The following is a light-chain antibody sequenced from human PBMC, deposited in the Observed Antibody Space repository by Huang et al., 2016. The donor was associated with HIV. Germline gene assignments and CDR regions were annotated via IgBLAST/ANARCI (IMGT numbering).Light chain of an antibody. V-gene: IGKV1-33*01. Sequence: DIQLTPSPPPLSASVGDTVTITCQATQDISNYLNWYQEKPGSAPKFLFYDASNLEAGVPSSFSGSGSGTHFTFTISTLQPEDIGTYYCQHYGDLPFTFGPGTKVDLK. J-gene: IGKJ3*01. CDR2: DAS. CDR3: QHYGDLPFT. CDR1: QDISNY.